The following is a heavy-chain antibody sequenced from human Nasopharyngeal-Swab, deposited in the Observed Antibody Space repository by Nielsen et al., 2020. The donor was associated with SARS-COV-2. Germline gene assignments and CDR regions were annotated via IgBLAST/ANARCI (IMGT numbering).Heavy chain of an antibody. Sequence: GESLKISCAASGFTFSSYAMSWVRQAPGKGLERVSAISGSGGSTYYADSVKGRFTISRDNSKNTLYLQMNSLRAEDTAVYYCARVHIAALYFDYWGQGTLVTVSS. V-gene: IGHV3-23*01. CDR3: ARVHIAALYFDY. J-gene: IGHJ4*02. CDR2: ISGSGGST. CDR1: GFTFSSYA. D-gene: IGHD6-6*01.